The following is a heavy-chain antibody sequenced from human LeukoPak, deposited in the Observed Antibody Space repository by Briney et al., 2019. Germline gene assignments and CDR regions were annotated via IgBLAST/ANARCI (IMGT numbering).Heavy chain of an antibody. CDR1: GFTFSSYV. J-gene: IGHJ4*02. V-gene: IGHV3-23*01. CDR2: ITGSGDNT. CDR3: AKRGPAGAGKSPDYFDY. D-gene: IGHD6-19*01. Sequence: GGSLRLSCAASGFTFSSYVMSWVRQAPGRGLEWVSAITGSGDNTYYADSVKGRFTISRDNSKNTLYLQMNSLRAEDTAVYYCAKRGPAGAGKSPDYFDYWGQGTLVTVSS.